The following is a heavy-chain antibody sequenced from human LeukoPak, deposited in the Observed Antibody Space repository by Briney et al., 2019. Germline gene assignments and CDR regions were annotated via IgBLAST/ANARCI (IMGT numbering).Heavy chain of an antibody. CDR2: INHSGST. D-gene: IGHD2-2*01. J-gene: IGHJ4*02. Sequence: SETLSLTCAAYGGSFSGYYWSWIRQPPGKGLEWIGEINHSGSTNYNPSLKSRVTISVDTSENQFSLKLSSVTAADTAVYYCARRGPPLEDIVVVPAAYFDYWGQGTLVTVSS. CDR3: ARRGPPLEDIVVVPAAYFDY. CDR1: GGSFSGYY. V-gene: IGHV4-34*01.